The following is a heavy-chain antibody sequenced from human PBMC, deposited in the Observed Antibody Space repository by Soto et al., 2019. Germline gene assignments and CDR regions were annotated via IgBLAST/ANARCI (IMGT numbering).Heavy chain of an antibody. D-gene: IGHD6-13*01. CDR1: GDSCASHW. V-gene: IGHV5-51*01. CDR3: ATRHAADDFDY. J-gene: IGHJ4*02. Sequence: RGVSMTISCQGSGDSCASHWSGWVRQMPGKGLEWMGIIYPGDSDTRYSPSFQGQVTISADKSISTAYLQWSSLKASDTAMYYCATRHAADDFDYWGQGTLVTVSS. CDR2: IYPGDSDT.